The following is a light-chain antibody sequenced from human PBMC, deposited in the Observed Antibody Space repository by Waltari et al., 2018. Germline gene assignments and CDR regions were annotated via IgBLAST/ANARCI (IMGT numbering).Light chain of an antibody. J-gene: IGLJ2*01. CDR3: CTYAGFGTFV. CDR1: NHDVGSYNL. Sequence: QSALTQPASMSGSPGQSISISCTGTNHDVGSYNLVSWFQHPGKAPKLLIYGVVRRPSGISNRFSASKSDNTASLTISNLQPEDEADYYCCTYAGFGTFVFGGGTRLTVL. CDR2: GVV. V-gene: IGLV2-23*02.